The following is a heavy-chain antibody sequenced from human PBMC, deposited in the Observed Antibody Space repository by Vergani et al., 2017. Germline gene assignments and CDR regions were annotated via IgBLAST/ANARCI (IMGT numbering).Heavy chain of an antibody. D-gene: IGHD2-15*01. Sequence: EVHLEESGGGLVQPGGSLRLSCAASGFTFGDYYMAWIRLAPGKGLDWVARIKGDGTETFYVDSVKGRFTISRDNAKTTLYLQMNSLRDEDRGVYYCARISGGSAPYLHYWGQGTLVTVAS. CDR3: ARISGGSAPYLHY. CDR1: GFTFGDYY. CDR2: IKGDGTET. J-gene: IGHJ1*01. V-gene: IGHV3-7*01.